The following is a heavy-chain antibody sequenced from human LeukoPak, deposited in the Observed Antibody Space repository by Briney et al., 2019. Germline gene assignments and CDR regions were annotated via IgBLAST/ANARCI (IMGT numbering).Heavy chain of an antibody. V-gene: IGHV3-30-3*01. CDR2: ISYDGNNE. Sequence: GGSLRLSCVDSGFTFSRYTMHWVRQAPGKGLEWVALISYDGNNEYYADSVKGRFTISRDNSKNTLYLQMNSLRPEDTAVYYCAREAGCCGGSQKYYYYYYMDVWGKGTTVTVSS. CDR1: GFTFSRYT. CDR3: AREAGCCGGSQKYYYYYYMDV. D-gene: IGHD2-21*01. J-gene: IGHJ6*03.